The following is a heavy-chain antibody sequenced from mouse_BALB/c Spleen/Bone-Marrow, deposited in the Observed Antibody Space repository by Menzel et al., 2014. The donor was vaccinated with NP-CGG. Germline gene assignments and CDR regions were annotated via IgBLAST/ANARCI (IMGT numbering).Heavy chain of an antibody. J-gene: IGHJ4*01. Sequence: EVNVVESGAELVKPGASVKLSCTASGFNIKDTYMHWVKQRPEQGLEWIGRIDPANGNTKYDPKFQGKATITADTSPNTAYLQLSSLTSEDTAVYYCARWEYYAMDYWGQGTSVTVSS. CDR2: IDPANGNT. CDR3: ARWEYYAMDY. V-gene: IGHV14-3*02. CDR1: GFNIKDTY. D-gene: IGHD4-1*01.